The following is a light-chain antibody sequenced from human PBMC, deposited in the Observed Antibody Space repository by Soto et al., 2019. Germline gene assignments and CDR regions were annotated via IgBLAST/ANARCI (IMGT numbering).Light chain of an antibody. Sequence: AVVTQEPSLTVSPGGKVILTCGSTTGPVTTGHYPYWFQQKPGQAPRPLVYDTANIFSWTPVRFSGSLVGGKAALTLSGAPPEDEPEYYCLLSYRGSYVLGTGKKVTV. J-gene: IGLJ1*01. CDR1: TGPVTTGHY. CDR3: LLSYRGSYV. V-gene: IGLV7-46*01. CDR2: DTA.